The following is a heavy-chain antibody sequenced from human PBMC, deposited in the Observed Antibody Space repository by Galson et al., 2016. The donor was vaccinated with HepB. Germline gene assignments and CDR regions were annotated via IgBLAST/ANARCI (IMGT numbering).Heavy chain of an antibody. V-gene: IGHV3-74*01. CDR3: ARRGWASHAFGY. CDR1: GFTFSSYW. J-gene: IGHJ4*02. Sequence: SLRLSCAASGFTFSSYWMHWIRQGPGKGLVWVSRINGNGSSTTYADSVKGRFTISRDNAKKTVYLQMSSLRAEDTAVYYCARRGWASHAFGYWGQGTLVTVSS. D-gene: IGHD1-26*01. CDR2: INGNGSST.